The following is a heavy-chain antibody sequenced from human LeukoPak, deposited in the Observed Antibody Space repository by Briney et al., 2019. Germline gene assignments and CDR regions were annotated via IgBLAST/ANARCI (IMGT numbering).Heavy chain of an antibody. CDR1: GGTFSSYA. CDR3: ARGLPNYYGSGSYPYYFDY. CDR2: IIPIFGTA. V-gene: IGHV1-69*05. D-gene: IGHD3-10*01. J-gene: IGHJ4*02. Sequence: SVKVSCKASGGTFSSYAISWVRQAPGQGLEWMGGIIPIFGTANYAQKFQGRVTITTDESTSTAYMELSSLRSEDTAGYYCARGLPNYYGSGSYPYYFDYWGQGTLVTVSS.